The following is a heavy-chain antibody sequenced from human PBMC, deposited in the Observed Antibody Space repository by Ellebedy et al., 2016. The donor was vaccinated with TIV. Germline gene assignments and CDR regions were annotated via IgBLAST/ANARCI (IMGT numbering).Heavy chain of an antibody. J-gene: IGHJ3*02. V-gene: IGHV5-51*01. Sequence: ASVKVSXKASGYSFSTYWVGWVRQMPGKGLEWMGIIDPGDSDTRYSPSFEGQVTISADKSITTAYLQWSSLKASDTAMYYCARLYCTGGDCYPFDAFDIWGQGTMVTVSS. CDR2: IDPGDSDT. CDR1: GYSFSTYW. CDR3: ARLYCTGGDCYPFDAFDI. D-gene: IGHD2-8*02.